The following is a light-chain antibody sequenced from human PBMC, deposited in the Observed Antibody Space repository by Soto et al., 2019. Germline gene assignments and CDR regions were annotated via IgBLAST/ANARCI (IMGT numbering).Light chain of an antibody. CDR1: QNINGW. V-gene: IGKV1-12*01. Sequence: DIQMTQSPSSVSAYVGDRVTITCRASQNINGWLAWYQQKPGKAPKLLIYTASRLQGGVPSRFSGSGSGTDFTLTISSLQSEDFATYYCQQANSFPWTFGQGTKVEIK. CDR2: TAS. J-gene: IGKJ1*01. CDR3: QQANSFPWT.